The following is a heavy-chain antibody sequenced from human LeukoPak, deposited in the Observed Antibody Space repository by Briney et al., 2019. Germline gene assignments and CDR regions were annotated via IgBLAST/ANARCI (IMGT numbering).Heavy chain of an antibody. Sequence: TPSETLSLTCTVSGGSISSSSYYWGWIRQPPGKGLEWIGSIYYSGSTYYNPSLKSRVTISVDTSKNQFSLKLSSVTAADTAVYYCARRGDWRYCSGGSCYSGYYYYMDVWGKGTTVTVSS. D-gene: IGHD2-15*01. CDR1: GGSISSSSYY. CDR3: ARRGDWRYCSGGSCYSGYYYYMDV. V-gene: IGHV4-39*07. J-gene: IGHJ6*03. CDR2: IYYSGST.